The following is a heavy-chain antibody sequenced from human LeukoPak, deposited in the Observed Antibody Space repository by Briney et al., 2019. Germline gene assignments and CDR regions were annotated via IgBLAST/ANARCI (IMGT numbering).Heavy chain of an antibody. CDR1: GFTFTTYW. CDR2: INIDGTTT. V-gene: IGHV3-74*01. CDR3: VRAGASGTYGQFDA. Sequence: GGSLRLSCAASGFTFTTYWMHWVRQAPGKGLVWVARINIDGTTTYYADYVKGRSTISRDNAKNTVSLEMSSLRDDDTAVYHCVRAGASGTYGQFDAWGQGALVTVSS. D-gene: IGHD3-10*01. J-gene: IGHJ5*02.